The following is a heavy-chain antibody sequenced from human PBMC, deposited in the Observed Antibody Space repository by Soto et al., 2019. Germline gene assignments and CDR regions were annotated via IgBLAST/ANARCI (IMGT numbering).Heavy chain of an antibody. CDR3: ASRLTVTTRDYYYIGMDV. Sequence: GESLKISCKGSGYSFTSYWISWVRQMPGKGLEWMGRIDPSDSYTNYSPSFQGHVTISADKSISTAYLQWSSLKASDTAMYYCASRLTVTTRDYYYIGMDVWGQADAVTVSS. CDR1: GYSFTSYW. V-gene: IGHV5-10-1*01. D-gene: IGHD4-4*01. J-gene: IGHJ6*02. CDR2: IDPSDSYT.